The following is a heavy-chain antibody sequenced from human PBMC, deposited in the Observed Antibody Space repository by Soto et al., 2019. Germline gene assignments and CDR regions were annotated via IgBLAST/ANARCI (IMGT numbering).Heavy chain of an antibody. D-gene: IGHD5-18*01. CDR3: ARDRGYSYVPDYWYFDL. CDR2: IYYSGST. J-gene: IGHJ2*01. CDR1: GGSISSGGYY. Sequence: LSLTCTVSGGSISSGGYYWSWIRQHPGKGLEWIGYIYYSGSTYYNPSLKSRVTISVDTSKNQFSLKLSSVTAADTAVYYCARDRGYSYVPDYWYFDLWGRGTLVTVSS. V-gene: IGHV4-31*03.